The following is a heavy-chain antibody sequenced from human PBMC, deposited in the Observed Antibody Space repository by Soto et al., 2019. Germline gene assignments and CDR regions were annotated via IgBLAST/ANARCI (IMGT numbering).Heavy chain of an antibody. V-gene: IGHV5-51*01. CDR1: GYNFNTYW. J-gene: IGHJ6*02. CDR3: AGGGVRGVITRTRDYYGMDV. D-gene: IGHD3-10*01. Sequence: PGESLKISCKGSGYNFNTYWIDWVRQVPGKGLEWMGIIYPGDSDTKYSPSFQGQVTISVDKSTNTAYLQWSSLKASDTAMYYCAGGGVRGVITRTRDYYGMDVWGQGTTVTVS. CDR2: IYPGDSDT.